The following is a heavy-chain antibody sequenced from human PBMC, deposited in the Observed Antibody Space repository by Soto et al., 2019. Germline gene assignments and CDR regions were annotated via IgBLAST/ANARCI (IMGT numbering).Heavy chain of an antibody. V-gene: IGHV4-30-4*01. CDR1: GGSISSGDYY. Sequence: PSETLSLTCTVSGGSISSGDYYWSWIRQPPGKGLEWIGYIYYSGSTYYNPSLKSRVTISVDTSKNQFSLKLSSVTAADTAVYYCARGTMIVVAIDYWGQGTLVTVSS. D-gene: IGHD3-22*01. J-gene: IGHJ4*02. CDR2: IYYSGST. CDR3: ARGTMIVVAIDY.